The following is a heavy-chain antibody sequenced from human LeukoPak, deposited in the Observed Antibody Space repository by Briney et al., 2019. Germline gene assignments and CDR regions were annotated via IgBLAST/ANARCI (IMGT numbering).Heavy chain of an antibody. J-gene: IGHJ5*02. V-gene: IGHV4-61*02. CDR3: ARGGGYDFWSGYYDWFDP. CDR2: IYTSGST. Sequence: PSQTLSLTCTVSGGSISSGSYYWSWIRQPAGKGLEWIGRIYTSGSTNYNPPLKSRVTISVDTSKNQFSLKLSSVTAADTAVYYCARGGGYDFWSGYYDWFDPWGQGTLVTVSS. CDR1: GGSISSGSYY. D-gene: IGHD3-3*01.